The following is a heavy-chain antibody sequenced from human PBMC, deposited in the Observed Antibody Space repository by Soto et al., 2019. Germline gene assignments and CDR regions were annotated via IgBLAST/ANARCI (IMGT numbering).Heavy chain of an antibody. V-gene: IGHV3-30-3*01. CDR3: ARDIGPRIQLWLLSSYGFDY. CDR1: GFTFSSYA. Sequence: GGSLRLSCAASGFTFSSYAMHWVRQAPGKGLEWVAVISYDGSNKYYADSVKGRFTISRDNSKNTLYLQMNSLRAEDTAVYYCARDIGPRIQLWLLSSYGFDYWGQGTLVTVSS. CDR2: ISYDGSNK. J-gene: IGHJ4*02. D-gene: IGHD5-18*01.